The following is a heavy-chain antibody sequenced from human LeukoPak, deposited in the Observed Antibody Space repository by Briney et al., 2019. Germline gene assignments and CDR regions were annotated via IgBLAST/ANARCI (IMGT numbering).Heavy chain of an antibody. CDR1: GGSMTTHH. D-gene: IGHD5-18*01. CDR2: VFDSGRT. CDR3: TTIKRGDIFGYFDF. Sequence: SETLSLTCTLSGGSMTTHHWNWIRQTPGKGLEWIGYVFDSGRTNVNPSLKSRVTLSADTSKNQLSLRLSSVTAADTAMYYCTTIKRGDIFGYFDFWGQGILVTVSS. J-gene: IGHJ4*02. V-gene: IGHV4-59*11.